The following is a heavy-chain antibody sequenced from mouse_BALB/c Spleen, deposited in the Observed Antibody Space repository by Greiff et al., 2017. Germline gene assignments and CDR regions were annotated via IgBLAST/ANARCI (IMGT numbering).Heavy chain of an antibody. CDR1: GYTFTDYA. V-gene: IGHV1S137*01. D-gene: IGHD1-1*01. CDR3: ARNHYYGSSYGFAY. Sequence: QVQLQQSGAELVRPGVSVKISCKGSGYTFTDYAMHWVKQSHAKSLEWIGVISTYYGDDSYNQKFKGKATMTVDKSSSTAYMELARLTSEDSAIYYCARNHYYGSSYGFAYWGQGTLVTVSA. J-gene: IGHJ3*01. CDR2: ISTYYGDD.